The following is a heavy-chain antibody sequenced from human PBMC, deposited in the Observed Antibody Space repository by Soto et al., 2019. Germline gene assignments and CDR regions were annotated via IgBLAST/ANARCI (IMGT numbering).Heavy chain of an antibody. V-gene: IGHV2-5*02. D-gene: IGHD3-22*01. J-gene: IGHJ3*02. CDR2: IYWDDDK. CDR1: GFSLTTGGTG. Sequence: QITLKESGPTLVKPTQTLTLTCSFPGFSLTTGGTGVAWIRQPPGKPLEWLAVIYWDDDKRYNPSLKSRVSITKDTTKNPEVITVTKMEGVDTVTYYCAYSPRYFSARSGHKAGAFDIWGQGTLVTVSS. CDR3: AYSPRYFSARSGHKAGAFDI.